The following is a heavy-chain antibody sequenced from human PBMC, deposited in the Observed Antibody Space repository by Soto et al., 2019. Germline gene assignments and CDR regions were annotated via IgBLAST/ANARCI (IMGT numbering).Heavy chain of an antibody. D-gene: IGHD4-17*01. Sequence: EVQLVESGGGLVQPGGSLRLSCAASGFTFFAYWIHWVRQVPGKGLVWVSRINSDGSHTSYADSVRGRFTISRDNSKNTVYLQMNSLTAEDTAVYYCVKEGEYGVYAGANWFDSWGQGSLVTVSS. CDR1: GFTFFAYW. CDR2: INSDGSHT. V-gene: IGHV3-74*01. CDR3: VKEGEYGVYAGANWFDS. J-gene: IGHJ5*01.